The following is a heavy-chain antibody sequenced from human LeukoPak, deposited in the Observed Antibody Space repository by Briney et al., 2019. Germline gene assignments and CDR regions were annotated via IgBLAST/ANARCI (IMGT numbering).Heavy chain of an antibody. CDR3: AGVHVLLWFGGFDY. J-gene: IGHJ4*02. CDR2: IKQDGSEK. Sequence: GGSLRLSCAASGFTFSSYWMSWVRQAPGKGLEWVANIKQDGSEKYYVDSVKGRFTISRDNAKNSLYLQMNSLRAEDTAVYYCAGVHVLLWFGGFDYWGQGTLVTASS. V-gene: IGHV3-7*04. D-gene: IGHD3-10*01. CDR1: GFTFSSYW.